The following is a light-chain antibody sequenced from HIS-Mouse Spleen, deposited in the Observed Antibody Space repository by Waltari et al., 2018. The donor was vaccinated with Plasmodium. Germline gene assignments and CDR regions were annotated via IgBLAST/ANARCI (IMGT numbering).Light chain of an antibody. CDR1: ALPKKY. Sequence: SYELTQPPSVSVSPGQTARITCSGDALPKKYAYLDPQKSGPAPVLVIYEDSKRPSGSPERFSGSSSGTMATLTISGAQVEDEADYYCYSTDSSGNHRVFGGGTKLTVL. J-gene: IGLJ3*02. CDR3: YSTDSSGNHRV. CDR2: EDS. V-gene: IGLV3-10*01.